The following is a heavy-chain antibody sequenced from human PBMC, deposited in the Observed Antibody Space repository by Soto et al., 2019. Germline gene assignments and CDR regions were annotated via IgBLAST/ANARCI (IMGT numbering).Heavy chain of an antibody. Sequence: SETLSLTSKVSGGSISSYYWSWIRQPPGKGLEWIGYIYYSGSTNYNPSLKSRVTISVDTSKNQFSLKLSSVAAADTAVYYCARAAEVLWFGELAPTGMDVWGQGSTVTVSS. V-gene: IGHV4-59*01. D-gene: IGHD3-10*01. CDR3: ARAAEVLWFGELAPTGMDV. J-gene: IGHJ6*02. CDR2: IYYSGST. CDR1: GGSISSYY.